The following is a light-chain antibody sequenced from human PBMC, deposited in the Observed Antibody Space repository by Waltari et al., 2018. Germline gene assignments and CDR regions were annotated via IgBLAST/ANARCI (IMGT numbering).Light chain of an antibody. V-gene: IGLV2-8*01. Sequence: QSALTQPPSASGSPGQSVTISCTGTSSDVGGYNSVSWYQQHPGKAPKLMIYGVTKRPSGVPDRFSGSKSGNTASLAVSGLQAEDETDYCCRPYSGSNNLVFGGGTKLTVL. CDR3: RPYSGSNNLV. CDR1: SSDVGGYNS. CDR2: GVT. J-gene: IGLJ2*01.